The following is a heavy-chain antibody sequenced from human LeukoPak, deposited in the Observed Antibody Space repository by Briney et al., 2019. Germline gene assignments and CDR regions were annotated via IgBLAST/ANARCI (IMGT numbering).Heavy chain of an antibody. J-gene: IGHJ4*02. V-gene: IGHV3-21*04. CDR1: GFTVSSLA. Sequence: GGSLRLSCAASGFTVSSLAMHWVRQAPGKGLEWVSSSGSRSGTKYYADSVKGRFTISRDSAMNSVSLQINSLRAEDTAVYYCAKVVVVAAPHFDYWGQGTLVTVSS. CDR3: AKVVVVAAPHFDY. CDR2: SGSRSGTK. D-gene: IGHD2-15*01.